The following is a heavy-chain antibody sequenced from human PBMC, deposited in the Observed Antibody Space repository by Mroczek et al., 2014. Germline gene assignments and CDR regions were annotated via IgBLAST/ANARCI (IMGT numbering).Heavy chain of an antibody. CDR1: GGSISSYY. J-gene: IGHJ6*03. D-gene: IGHD6-6*01. CDR3: ARARWTAEYSSSSVGGLTSTGTYYYYYYMDV. Sequence: QVQLQESGPGLVKPSETLSLTCTVSGGSISSYYWSWIRQPPGKGLEWIGYIYYSGSTNYNPSLKSRVTISVDTSKNQFSLKLSSVTAADTAVYYCARARWTAEYSSSSVGGLTSTGTYYYYYYMDVWGKGTTVTVS. CDR2: IYYSGST. V-gene: IGHV4-59*01.